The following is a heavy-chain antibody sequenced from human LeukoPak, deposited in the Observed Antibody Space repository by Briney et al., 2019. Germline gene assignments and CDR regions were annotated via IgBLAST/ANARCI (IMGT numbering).Heavy chain of an antibody. Sequence: GGSLRLSCAASGFTFSSYWMSWVRQAPGKGLEWVANIKQDGSEKYYVDSVKGRFTISRDNAKNSLYLQMNSLRAEDTAVYYCARVLGYCSSTSCYHFDYWSQGTLVTVSS. CDR1: GFTFSSYW. V-gene: IGHV3-7*03. CDR3: ARVLGYCSSTSCYHFDY. D-gene: IGHD2-2*01. CDR2: IKQDGSEK. J-gene: IGHJ4*02.